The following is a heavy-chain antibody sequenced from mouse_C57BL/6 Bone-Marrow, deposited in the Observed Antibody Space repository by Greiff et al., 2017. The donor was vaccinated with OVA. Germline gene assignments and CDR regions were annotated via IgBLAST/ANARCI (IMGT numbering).Heavy chain of an antibody. V-gene: IGHV1-59*01. J-gene: IGHJ4*01. CDR1: GYTFTSYW. CDR3: ARWGFSSITRVVATDYAMDY. Sequence: QVQLQQSGAELVRPGTSVKLSCKASGYTFTSYWMHWVKQRPGQGLEWIGVIDPSDSYTNYNQKFKGKATLTVDTSSSTAYMQLSSLTSEDSAVYYCARWGFSSITRVVATDYAMDYWGQGTSVTVSS. CDR2: IDPSDSYT. D-gene: IGHD1-1*01.